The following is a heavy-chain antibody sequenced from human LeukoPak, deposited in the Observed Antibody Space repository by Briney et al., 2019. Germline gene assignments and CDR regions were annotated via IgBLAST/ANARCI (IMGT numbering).Heavy chain of an antibody. D-gene: IGHD3-9*01. CDR2: IVIANGNT. Sequence: VASVKVSCKASGYTFTSYGISWVRQARGQRPEWIGWIVIANGNTNYAQKFQERLTITRDMSTSTAYMELSSLRSEDTAVYYCAAEDDFLTGYYDFDYWGQGTVVTVSS. CDR1: GYTFTSYG. V-gene: IGHV1-58*02. CDR3: AAEDDFLTGYYDFDY. J-gene: IGHJ4*02.